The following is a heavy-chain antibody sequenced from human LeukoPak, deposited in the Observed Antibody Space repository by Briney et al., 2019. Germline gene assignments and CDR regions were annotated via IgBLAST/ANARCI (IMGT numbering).Heavy chain of an antibody. CDR2: ISSSSSYI. CDR1: GFTFSSYS. CDR3: ARVTPSCSSTSCYLYYYGMDV. J-gene: IGHJ6*02. Sequence: PGGSLRLSCAASGFTFSSYSMNWVRRAPGKGLEWVSSISSSSSYIYYADSVKGRFTISRDNAKNSLYLQMNSLRAEDTAVYYCARVTPSCSSTSCYLYYYGMDVWGQGTTVTVSS. V-gene: IGHV3-21*01. D-gene: IGHD2-2*01.